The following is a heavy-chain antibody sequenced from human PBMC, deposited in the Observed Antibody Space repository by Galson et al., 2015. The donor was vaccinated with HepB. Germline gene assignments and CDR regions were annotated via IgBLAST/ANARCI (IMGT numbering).Heavy chain of an antibody. CDR2: ISGSGGST. Sequence: SLRLSCAASGFTFSSYAMSWVRQAPGKGLEWVSAISGSGGSTYYADSVKGRFTISRDDSKNTLYLQMNSLRAEDTAVYYCAKQGDTGPGIVLVVYAIPLGYYYYYMDVWGKGTTVTVSS. CDR3: AKQGDTGPGIVLVVYAIPLGYYYYYMDV. CDR1: GFTFSSYA. D-gene: IGHD2-8*02. J-gene: IGHJ6*03. V-gene: IGHV3-23*01.